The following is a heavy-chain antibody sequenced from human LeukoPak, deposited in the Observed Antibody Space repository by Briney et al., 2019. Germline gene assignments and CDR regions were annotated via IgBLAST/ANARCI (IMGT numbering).Heavy chain of an antibody. V-gene: IGHV3-30*03. D-gene: IGHD3-10*01. CDR1: GFTFSSYG. CDR3: ATGEYYFDY. Sequence: GRSLRLSCAASGFTFSSYGMHWVRQAPGKGLEWVAVISYDGSNKYYADSVKGRFTISRDNSKNTLYLQMNSLRAEDTAVYYCATGEYYFDYWGQGTLVTVSS. CDR2: ISYDGSNK. J-gene: IGHJ4*02.